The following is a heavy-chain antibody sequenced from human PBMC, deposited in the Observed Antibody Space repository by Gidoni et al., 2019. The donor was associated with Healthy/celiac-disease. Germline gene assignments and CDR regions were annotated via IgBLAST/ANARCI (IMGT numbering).Heavy chain of an antibody. CDR1: GFTFSSYG. D-gene: IGHD6-19*01. V-gene: IGHV3-30*18. Sequence: QVQLVESGGGVVQPGRSLRLSCAASGFTFSSYGMHWVRQAPGKGLEWVAVISYDGSNKYYADSVKGRFTISRDNSKNTLYLQMNSLRAEDTAVYYCAKGDIAVALLYWGQGTLVTVSS. CDR3: AKGDIAVALLY. CDR2: ISYDGSNK. J-gene: IGHJ4*02.